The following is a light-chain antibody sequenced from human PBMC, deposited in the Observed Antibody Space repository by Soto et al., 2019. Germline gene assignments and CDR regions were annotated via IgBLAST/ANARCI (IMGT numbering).Light chain of an antibody. J-gene: IGKJ2*01. CDR1: QSVGSN. CDR3: QQHTTWPYS. V-gene: IGKV3-15*01. Sequence: EIVMTQSPATLSVSPGERASLSCRASQSVGSNLASYQQTAGQAPRLLIYGASTRATGIPARFSGSESGTKCPLAISSVLYEDFAVYSWQQHTTWPYSVGQGTKLEIK. CDR2: GAS.